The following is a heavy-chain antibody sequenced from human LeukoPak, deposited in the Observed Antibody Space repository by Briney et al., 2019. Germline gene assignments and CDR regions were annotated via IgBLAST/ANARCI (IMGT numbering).Heavy chain of an antibody. Sequence: PSETLSLTCTVSGYSISSGYYWGWIRQPPGKGLEWIGSIYHSGSTYYNPSLKSRVTISVDTSKNQFSLKLSSVTAADTAVYYCARVRHYYDSSGYYLYYFDYWGQGTLVTVSS. CDR3: ARVRHYYDSSGYYLYYFDY. J-gene: IGHJ4*02. CDR1: GYSISSGYY. V-gene: IGHV4-38-2*02. D-gene: IGHD3-22*01. CDR2: IYHSGST.